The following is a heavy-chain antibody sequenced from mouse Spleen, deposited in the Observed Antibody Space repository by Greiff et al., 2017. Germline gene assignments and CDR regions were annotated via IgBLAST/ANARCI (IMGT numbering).Heavy chain of an antibody. J-gene: IGHJ2*01. CDR1: GFTFSSYA. D-gene: IGHD1-1*01. V-gene: IGHV5-9-1*02. Sequence: EVQRVESGEGLVKPGGSLKLSCAASGFTFSSYAMSWVRQTPEKRLEWVAYISSGGDYIYYADTVKGRFTISRDNARNTLYLQMSSLKSEDTAMYYCTREGLYYGSSLYYFDYWGQGTTLTVSS. CDR2: ISSGGDYI. CDR3: TREGLYYGSSLYYFDY.